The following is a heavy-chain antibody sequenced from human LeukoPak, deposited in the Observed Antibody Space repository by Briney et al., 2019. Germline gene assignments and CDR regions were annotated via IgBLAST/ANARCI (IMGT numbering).Heavy chain of an antibody. CDR2: ISTDGSST. J-gene: IGHJ3*02. CDR3: VREYSSSSGRAFDM. CDR1: GFTFSSYW. V-gene: IGHV3-74*01. D-gene: IGHD6-6*01. Sequence: GGSLRLSCAASGFTFSSYWMHWVRQAPGKGLVWVSRISTDGSSTNSADSVKGRLTISRDDAKNTLYLQMNSLRAEDTAVYYCVREYSSSSGRAFDMWGQGTMVTVSP.